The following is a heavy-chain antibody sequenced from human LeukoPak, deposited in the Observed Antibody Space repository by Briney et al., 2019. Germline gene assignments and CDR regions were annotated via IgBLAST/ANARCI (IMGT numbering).Heavy chain of an antibody. CDR3: ATNRDCSGGSCYYYGMDV. J-gene: IGHJ6*02. Sequence: ASVKVSCKVSGYTLTELSMHWVRQAPGKGLEWMGGFDPEDGETIYAQKFQGRVTMTEDTSTDTAYMELSSLRSEDTAVYYCATNRDCSGGSCYYYGMDVWGQGTTVTVSS. CDR2: FDPEDGET. CDR1: GYTLTELS. V-gene: IGHV1-24*01. D-gene: IGHD2-15*01.